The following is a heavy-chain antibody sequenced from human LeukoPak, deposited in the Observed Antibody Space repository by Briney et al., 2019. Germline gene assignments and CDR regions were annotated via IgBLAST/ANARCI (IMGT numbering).Heavy chain of an antibody. D-gene: IGHD3-22*01. J-gene: IGHJ4*02. CDR1: GYSFTSYW. CDR3: ATRLSGYYVYYFDY. CDR2: IYPGGSDT. V-gene: IGHV5-51*01. Sequence: GESLKISCKGSGYSFTSYWIGWVRQMPGKGLEWMGIIYPGGSDTRYNPSFQGQVAISADKSISTAYLQWSSLKASDTAMYYCATRLSGYYVYYFDYWGQGTLVTVSS.